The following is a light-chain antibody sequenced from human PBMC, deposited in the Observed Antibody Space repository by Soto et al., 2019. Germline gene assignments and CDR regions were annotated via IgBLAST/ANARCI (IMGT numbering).Light chain of an antibody. J-gene: IGKJ4*01. CDR3: QQYKSYPPT. CDR1: QAVSNW. CDR2: GAS. V-gene: IGKV1D-16*02. Sequence: DIQMTQSPSSLSASVGDRVTITCRARQAVSNWLAWYQQKAEKAPRSLIYGASNLESGVPSRFSGSGSGTDFNLTISSLQPEDFATYYCQQYKSYPPTFGGGTKVEIK.